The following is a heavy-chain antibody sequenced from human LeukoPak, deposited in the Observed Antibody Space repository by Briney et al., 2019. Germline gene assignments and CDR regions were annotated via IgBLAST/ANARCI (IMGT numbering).Heavy chain of an antibody. D-gene: IGHD5-24*01. Sequence: SETLSLTCTVSGGSISSSSYYWGWIRQPPGKGLEWIGSIYYSGSTYYNPSLKSRVTISVDTSKNQFSLRLTSVSAADTAVYHCARGNGYNDYWGQGTLVTVSS. J-gene: IGHJ4*02. V-gene: IGHV4-39*07. CDR1: GGSISSSSYY. CDR2: IYYSGST. CDR3: ARGNGYNDY.